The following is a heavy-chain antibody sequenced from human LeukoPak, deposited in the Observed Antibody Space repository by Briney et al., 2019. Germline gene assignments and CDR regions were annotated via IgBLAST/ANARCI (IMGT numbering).Heavy chain of an antibody. CDR1: GYTFTSYY. J-gene: IGHJ4*02. V-gene: IGHV1-46*01. D-gene: IGHD2-21*02. Sequence: ASVKVSCKASGYTFTSYYMHWVRQAPGQGLEWMGIINPSGGSTSYAQKFQGRVTMTRDTPTSTVYMELSSLRSEDTAVYYCARDFPDHGEVGPTYCGGDCYYPDYWGQGTLVTVSS. CDR3: ARDFPDHGEVGPTYCGGDCYYPDY. CDR2: INPSGGST.